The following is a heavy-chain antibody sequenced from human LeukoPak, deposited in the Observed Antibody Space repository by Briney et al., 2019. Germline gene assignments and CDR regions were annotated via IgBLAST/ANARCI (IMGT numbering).Heavy chain of an antibody. J-gene: IGHJ6*02. CDR2: IVSNGDST. D-gene: IGHD3-22*01. CDR3: VNPGWYYDSGDYSYYYGMDV. V-gene: IGHV3-64D*09. CDR1: GFTLCRYG. Sequence: PGGSLRLACSASGFTLCRYGMHWVRQAPGKGLEYVSAIVSNGDSTYYADSVKGRFTISRDNAKNTLYLQMSSLRPDDTAVYYCVNPGWYYDSGDYSYYYGMDVWGQGTTVTVSS.